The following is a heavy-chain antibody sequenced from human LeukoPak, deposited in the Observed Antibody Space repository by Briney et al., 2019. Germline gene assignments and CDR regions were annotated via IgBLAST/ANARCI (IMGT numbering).Heavy chain of an antibody. V-gene: IGHV3-53*01. J-gene: IGHJ4*02. Sequence: GGSLRLSCTVSGFTVSRNSMSWVSQAPGKRLEWVSFIYSGTIHYSDSVVGRFTISRDNSKNTLYLQMNSLRAEDTAVYYCARRGGAYSHPYDYWGQGTLVTVSS. CDR1: GFTVSRNS. D-gene: IGHD4/OR15-4a*01. CDR3: ARRGGAYSHPYDY. CDR2: IYSGTI.